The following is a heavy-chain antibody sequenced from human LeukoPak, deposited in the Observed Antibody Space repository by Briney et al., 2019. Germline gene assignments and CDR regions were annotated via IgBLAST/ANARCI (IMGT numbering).Heavy chain of an antibody. CDR2: IRQDGSEK. Sequence: GGSLRLSCAASGFTFSSYWMSWVRQAPGKGLEWVANIRQDGSEKYYVDSVKGRFTISRDNAKNSLYLQMNSLRAEDTAVYYCARIYCSGGSCYFVYWGQGTLVTVSS. CDR1: GFTFSSYW. V-gene: IGHV3-7*03. D-gene: IGHD2-15*01. CDR3: ARIYCSGGSCYFVY. J-gene: IGHJ4*02.